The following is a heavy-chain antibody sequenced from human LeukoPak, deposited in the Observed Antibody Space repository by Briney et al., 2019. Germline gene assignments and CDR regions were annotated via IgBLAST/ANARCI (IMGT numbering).Heavy chain of an antibody. CDR3: ARFGPDSIAAAAGLGY. CDR2: IIPIFGTA. Sequence: SVKVSCKASGGSFSSYAISWVRQAPGQGLEWMGGIIPIFGTANYAQKFQGRVTITADESTSTAYMELSSLRSEDTAVYYCARFGPDSIAAAAGLGYWGQGTLVTVSS. D-gene: IGHD6-13*01. V-gene: IGHV1-69*13. CDR1: GGSFSSYA. J-gene: IGHJ4*02.